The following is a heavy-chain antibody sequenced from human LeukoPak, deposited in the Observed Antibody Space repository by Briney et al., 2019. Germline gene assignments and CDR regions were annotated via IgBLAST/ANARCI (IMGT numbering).Heavy chain of an antibody. CDR3: ARSNVNSYCSSTSCYPIDFDY. CDR1: GGTFSSYA. CDR2: IIPIFGTA. D-gene: IGHD2-2*01. J-gene: IGHJ4*02. Sequence: SVTVSCTASGGTFSSYAISWVRQAPGQGLEWMGGIIPIFGTANYAQKSQGRVTITADESTSTAYMELSSLRSEDTAVYYCARSNVNSYCSSTSCYPIDFDYRGQGTLVTVSS. V-gene: IGHV1-69*13.